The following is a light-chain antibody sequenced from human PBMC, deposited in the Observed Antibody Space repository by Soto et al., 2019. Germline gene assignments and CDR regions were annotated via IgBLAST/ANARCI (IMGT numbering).Light chain of an antibody. V-gene: IGLV2-11*01. CDR2: DVS. CDR3: CSYAGRYIHYG. CDR1: ISDVGGYNY. Sequence: QSALTQPRSVSGSPGQSVTISCTGSISDVGGYNYVSWYQQHPGKAPKLMIYDVSKRPSGVPDRFSGSKSANTASLTISGLQAEDEADYYCCSYAGRYIHYGFGGGTKLTVL. J-gene: IGLJ1*01.